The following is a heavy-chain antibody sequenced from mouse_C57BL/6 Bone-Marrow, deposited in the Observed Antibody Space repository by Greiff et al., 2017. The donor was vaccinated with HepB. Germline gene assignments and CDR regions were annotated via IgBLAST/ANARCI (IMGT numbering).Heavy chain of an antibody. J-gene: IGHJ2*01. Sequence: EVMLVESGPELVKPGASVKISCKASGYSFTGYYMNWVKQSPEKSLEWIGEINPSTGGTTYNQKFKAKATLTVDKSSSTAYMQLKSLTSEDSAVYYCAITGFDYWGQGTTLTVSS. CDR3: AITGFDY. V-gene: IGHV1-42*01. CDR1: GYSFTGYY. CDR2: INPSTGGT. D-gene: IGHD4-1*01.